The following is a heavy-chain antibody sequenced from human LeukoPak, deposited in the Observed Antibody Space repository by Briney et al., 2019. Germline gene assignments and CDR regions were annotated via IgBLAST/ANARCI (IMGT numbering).Heavy chain of an antibody. J-gene: IGHJ4*02. CDR3: AREETARLPYFDS. Sequence: GGSLRLSCAASGFTFSSYWMHWVRQAPGKGLVWVSRINSDGSSASYADSVKGRFTIFRDNAKNTLYLQMNSLRAEDTAVYYCAREETARLPYFDSWGQGTLVTVSA. CDR2: INSDGSSA. CDR1: GFTFSSYW. D-gene: IGHD5-24*01. V-gene: IGHV3-74*01.